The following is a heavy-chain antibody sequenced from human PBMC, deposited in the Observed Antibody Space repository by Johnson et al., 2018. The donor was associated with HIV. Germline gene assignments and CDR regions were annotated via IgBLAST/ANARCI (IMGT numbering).Heavy chain of an antibody. J-gene: IGHJ3*02. Sequence: VQLVESGGGVVKPGRSLRLSCAASGFTFSSYAMHWVRQAPGKGLEWVAVISYDGSNKYYADSVKGRFTISRDNSKNTLFLQMNSLRAEDTAAYFWAKNHFDSSALEAFDIWGQGTMVTVSS. CDR2: ISYDGSNK. CDR3: AKNHFDSSALEAFDI. V-gene: IGHV3-30-3*02. D-gene: IGHD3-22*01. CDR1: GFTFSSYA.